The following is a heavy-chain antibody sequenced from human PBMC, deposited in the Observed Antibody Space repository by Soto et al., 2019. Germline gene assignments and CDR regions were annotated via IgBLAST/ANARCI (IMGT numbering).Heavy chain of an antibody. V-gene: IGHV3-33*01. Sequence: QVQLVESGGGVVQPGRSLRLSCAASGFTFRSYGMHWVRQAPGKGLEWVAAIQYGESKTYYADSVKGRFTIAKDTSKNTLNLQMNSLRVEDTAMYYCARDVGVIGPDLDHWGQGTLVTVSS. D-gene: IGHD3-10*01. CDR1: GFTFRSYG. CDR3: ARDVGVIGPDLDH. J-gene: IGHJ1*01. CDR2: IQYGESKT.